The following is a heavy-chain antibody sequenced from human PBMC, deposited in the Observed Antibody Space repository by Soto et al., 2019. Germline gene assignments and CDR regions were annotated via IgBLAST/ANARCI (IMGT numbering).Heavy chain of an antibody. CDR2: IFYTGTT. J-gene: IGHJ4*02. D-gene: IGHD4-17*01. CDR3: ARANSVTNFDY. Sequence: SETLSLTCNVTGDSIRSGAYYWSWIRQLPGKGLEWIGFIFYTGTTLYNPSLRSRVTISADTVDTSSNQFSLKLKSVTAADTAVYFCARANSVTNFDYWGPGTLVTVSS. CDR1: GDSIRSGAYY. V-gene: IGHV4-31*03.